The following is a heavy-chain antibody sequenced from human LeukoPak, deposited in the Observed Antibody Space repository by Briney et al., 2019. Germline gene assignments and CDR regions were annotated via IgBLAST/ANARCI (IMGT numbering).Heavy chain of an antibody. CDR2: INPNSGGT. V-gene: IGHV1-2*02. CDR3: ARLSVAAAHAYYYDRSGYQGGDH. J-gene: IGHJ4*02. CDR1: GYTFTGYY. Sequence: ASVKVSCKASGYTFTGYYMHWVRQAPGQGLEWMGWINPNSGGTNYAQKFQGRVTMTRDTSTSTAYMELSGLRSDDTAVYQCARLSVAAAHAYYYDRSGYQGGDHWGQGTLVTVSS. D-gene: IGHD3-22*01.